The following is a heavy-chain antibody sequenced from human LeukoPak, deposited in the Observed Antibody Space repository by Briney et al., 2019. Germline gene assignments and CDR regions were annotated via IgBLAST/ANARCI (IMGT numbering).Heavy chain of an antibody. D-gene: IGHD5-12*01. V-gene: IGHV3-33*06. CDR2: IWYDGSNK. Sequence: GGSLRLSCAASGFTFSGDGMHWVRQAPGKGLEWVAVIWYDGSNKYYADSVKGRFTISRDNSKNTLYLQMNSLRAEDTAVYYCAKDFGQRGYSGYDLGYYFDYWGQGTLVTVSS. CDR1: GFTFSGDG. CDR3: AKDFGQRGYSGYDLGYYFDY. J-gene: IGHJ4*02.